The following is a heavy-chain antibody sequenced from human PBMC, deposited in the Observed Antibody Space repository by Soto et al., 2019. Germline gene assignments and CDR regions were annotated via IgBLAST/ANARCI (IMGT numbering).Heavy chain of an antibody. D-gene: IGHD2-15*01. CDR1: GFTFSSYA. J-gene: IGHJ6*03. CDR2: ISGSGGST. Sequence: GGSLRLSCAASGFTFSSYAMSWVRQAPGKGLEWVSAISGSGGSTYYADSVKGRFTISRDNSKNTLYLQMNSLRAEDTAVYYCAKERAWSGLSGRYCSGGSCRTDYYYYMDVWGKGTTVTVSS. V-gene: IGHV3-23*01. CDR3: AKERAWSGLSGRYCSGGSCRTDYYYYMDV.